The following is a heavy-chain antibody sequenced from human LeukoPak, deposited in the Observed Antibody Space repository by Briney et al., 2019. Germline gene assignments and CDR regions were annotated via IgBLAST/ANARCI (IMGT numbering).Heavy chain of an antibody. Sequence: SETLSLTCTVSGGSISSSSYYWGWIRQPPGKGLEWIGSIYYSGSTYYNPSLNSRVTISVDTSKNQFSLKLSSVTAADTAVYYCARGDSSGFPYYYYYMDVWGKGTTVTVSS. CDR3: ARGDSSGFPYYYYYMDV. V-gene: IGHV4-39*01. CDR2: IYYSGST. CDR1: GGSISSSSYY. J-gene: IGHJ6*03. D-gene: IGHD3-22*01.